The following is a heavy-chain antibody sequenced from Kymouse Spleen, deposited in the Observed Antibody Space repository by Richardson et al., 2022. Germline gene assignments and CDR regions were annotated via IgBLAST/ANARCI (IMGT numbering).Heavy chain of an antibody. D-gene: IGHD1-26*01. CDR3: ARMMGATTQNWFDP. Sequence: QVQLQQWGAGLLKPSETLSLTCAVYGGSFSGYYWSWIRQPPGKGLEWIGEINHSGSTNYNPSLKSRVTISVDTSKNQFSLKLSSVTAADTAVYYCARMMGATTQNWFDPWGQGTLVTVSS. V-gene: IGHV4-34*01. CDR1: GGSFSGYY. J-gene: IGHJ5*02. CDR2: INHSGST.